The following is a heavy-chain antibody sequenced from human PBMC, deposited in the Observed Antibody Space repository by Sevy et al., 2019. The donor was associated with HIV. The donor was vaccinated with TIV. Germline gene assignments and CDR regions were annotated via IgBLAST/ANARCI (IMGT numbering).Heavy chain of an antibody. D-gene: IGHD3-3*01. J-gene: IGHJ6*02. CDR1: GFSFSNSA. CDR2: IGSDGVST. CDR3: VKDPDYNFWRGDYGMDV. V-gene: IGHV3-64D*06. Sequence: GGSLRLSCSGSGFSFSNSAMNWVRQTPGKGLKYVSAIGSDGVSTYYTDSVRGRFTISSDNSKNTLFLQMSSLRVEDTAVYYCVKDPDYNFWRGDYGMDVWGQGTTVTVSS.